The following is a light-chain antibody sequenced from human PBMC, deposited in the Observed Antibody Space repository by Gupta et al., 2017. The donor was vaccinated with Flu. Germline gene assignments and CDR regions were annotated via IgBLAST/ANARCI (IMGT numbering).Light chain of an antibody. J-gene: IGKJ2*01. Sequence: DRADLPCRASQSVSDYIVWYQQKPGQPPRLLLFSPSTRAAGIPPRFSVSGSGTDFTLTISSLEPEDFAVYYCQQRSNWPMYTSGQGTRLDI. CDR2: SPS. V-gene: IGKV3-11*01. CDR1: QSVSDY. CDR3: QQRSNWPMYT.